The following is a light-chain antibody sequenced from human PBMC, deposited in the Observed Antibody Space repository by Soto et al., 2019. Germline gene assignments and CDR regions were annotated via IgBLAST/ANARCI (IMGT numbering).Light chain of an antibody. CDR1: QSISSW. Sequence: DIQMTQSPSTLSASVGDRVTITCRASQSISSWLAWYQQEPGKAHKLLIYDACSLESGVQSRFSGSGSGTEFTLTIRSLQPDDFATYYCKQYNSYPWTFGQGTEL. V-gene: IGKV1-5*01. CDR2: DAC. CDR3: KQYNSYPWT. J-gene: IGKJ1*01.